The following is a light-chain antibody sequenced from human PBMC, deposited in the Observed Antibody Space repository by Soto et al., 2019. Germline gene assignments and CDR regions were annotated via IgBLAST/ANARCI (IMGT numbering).Light chain of an antibody. Sequence: EIVLTQSPGTLSLYTGERATLSCRASQSVSSSYLAWYQQKPGQTPRLLVYGASNRATGIPDRFSGSGSGTDFTLTISRLEPEDFAVYYCQQHGSSPITFGQGTRLEIK. J-gene: IGKJ5*01. CDR3: QQHGSSPIT. V-gene: IGKV3-20*01. CDR2: GAS. CDR1: QSVSSSY.